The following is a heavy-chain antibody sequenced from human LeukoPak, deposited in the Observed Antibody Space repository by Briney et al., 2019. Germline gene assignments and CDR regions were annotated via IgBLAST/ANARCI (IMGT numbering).Heavy chain of an antibody. J-gene: IGHJ4*02. CDR1: SDSVSCISAA. D-gene: IGHD6-19*01. CDR2: TYYRGKWYN. Sequence: SQTLSLTCAISSDSVSCISAAWNWIRKSPSRGLEWLGTTYYRGKWYNDYALSLKSRITINPATSKNQCSLQLNPVTPEDTAVDYCARVEDSNGWYFFDYWGQGTLVTVSS. CDR3: ARVEDSNGWYFFDY. V-gene: IGHV6-1*01.